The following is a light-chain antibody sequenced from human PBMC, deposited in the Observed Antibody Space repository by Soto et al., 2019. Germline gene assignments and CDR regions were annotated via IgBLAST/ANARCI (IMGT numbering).Light chain of an antibody. CDR3: SSYTSISTLEV. V-gene: IGLV2-14*01. CDR1: SSDVGGYNY. Sequence: QSVLTQPVSVSGSPGQSITISCTGTSSDVGGYNYVSWYQQHPGKAPKLMIYEVSNRPSGVSNRFSGSKSGNTASLTISGLQAEDEADYYCSSYTSISTLEVFGGGTKLTV. CDR2: EVS. J-gene: IGLJ2*01.